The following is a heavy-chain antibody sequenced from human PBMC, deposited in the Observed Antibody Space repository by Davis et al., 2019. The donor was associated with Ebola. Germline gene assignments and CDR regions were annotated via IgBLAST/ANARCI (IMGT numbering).Heavy chain of an antibody. CDR1: GFTFSSYG. J-gene: IGHJ6*02. CDR3: AKVDYGDASPLYYYYYYGMDV. D-gene: IGHD4-17*01. V-gene: IGHV3-30*18. CDR2: ISYDGSNK. Sequence: GGSLRLSCAASGFTFSSYGMHWVRQAPGKGLEWVAVISYDGSNKYYADSVKGRFTISRDNSKNTLYLQMNSLRAEDTAVYYCAKVDYGDASPLYYYYYYGMDVWGQGTTVTVSS.